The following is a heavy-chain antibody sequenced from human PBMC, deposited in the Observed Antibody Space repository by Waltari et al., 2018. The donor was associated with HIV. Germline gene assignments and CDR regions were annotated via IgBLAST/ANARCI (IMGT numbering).Heavy chain of an antibody. V-gene: IGHV3-7*01. CDR1: GFIFSNFW. J-gene: IGHJ4*02. CDR2: INQDGSAT. D-gene: IGHD1-7*01. CDR3: ARGLNWNYGFF. Sequence: EVQLVESGGGLVQPGGSLRLSCTTPGFIFSNFWLSWVRQAPGKGLEWVANINQDGSATYSVGSVKGRFTVSRDNAKTSLYLQMNSLRAEDTAVYYCARGLNWNYGFFWGQGSLVTVSS.